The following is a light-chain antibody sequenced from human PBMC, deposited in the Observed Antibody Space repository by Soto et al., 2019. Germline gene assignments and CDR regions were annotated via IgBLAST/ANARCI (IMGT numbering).Light chain of an antibody. J-gene: IGKJ5*01. Sequence: EMTQTPHTLSVTAGERAILSCRASQSVSTFLAWYQLKPGQAPRLLIYDASNRASGIPARFSGSGSGTDFTLTISSLEPEDFVVYYCQQRSNWPITFGQGTRLEIK. CDR1: QSVSTF. CDR3: QQRSNWPIT. CDR2: DAS. V-gene: IGKV3-11*01.